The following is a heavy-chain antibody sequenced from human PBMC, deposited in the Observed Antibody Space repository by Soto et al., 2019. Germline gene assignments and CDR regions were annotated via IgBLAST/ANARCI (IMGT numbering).Heavy chain of an antibody. CDR3: ARDQYDFRSGSYYYAMEV. CDR1: GGSVSSESHY. V-gene: IGHV4-61*01. CDR2: IYYTGST. J-gene: IGHJ6*02. Sequence: QVQLQESGPGLVKPSETLSLTCTVSGGSVSSESHYWSWIRQTPGKGLEWIGYIYYTGSTNYNPSLKGRVTMSVDTSRAQVSLRLRSVTRADTAVYSCARDQYDFRSGSYYYAMEVWGQGTKVTVSS. D-gene: IGHD3-3*01.